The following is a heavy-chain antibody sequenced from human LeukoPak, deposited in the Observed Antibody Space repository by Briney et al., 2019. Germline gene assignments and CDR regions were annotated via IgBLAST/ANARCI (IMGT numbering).Heavy chain of an antibody. J-gene: IGHJ4*02. V-gene: IGHV4-39*07. CDR2: IYYSGST. CDR1: GGSISSGGYY. D-gene: IGHD3-22*01. Sequence: PSETLSLTCTVSGGSISSGGYYWSWIRQPPGKGLEWIGSIYYSGSTYYNPSLKSRVTISVDTSKNQFSLKLSSVTAADTAVYYCARDLDSSGFFDYWGQGTLVTVSS. CDR3: ARDLDSSGFFDY.